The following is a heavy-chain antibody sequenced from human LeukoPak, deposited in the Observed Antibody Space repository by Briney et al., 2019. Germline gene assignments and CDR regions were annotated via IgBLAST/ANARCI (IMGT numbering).Heavy chain of an antibody. CDR3: ARQYIVATIIDY. V-gene: IGHV4-39*01. D-gene: IGHD5-12*01. CDR2: IYYSGST. CDR1: GGSISSSSYY. J-gene: IGHJ4*02. Sequence: SETLSLTCTVSGGSISSSSYYWGWIRQPPGKWLEWIGSIYYSGSTYYNPSLKSRVTISVHTSKNQFSLKLSSVTAADTAVYYCARQYIVATIIDYWGQGTLVTVSS.